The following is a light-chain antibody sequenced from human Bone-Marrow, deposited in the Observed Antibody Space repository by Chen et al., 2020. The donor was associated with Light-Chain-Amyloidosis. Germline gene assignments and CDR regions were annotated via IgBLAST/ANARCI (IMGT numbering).Light chain of an antibody. V-gene: IGLV3-21*02. CDR3: QVWERSSDRPV. Sequence: SYVLTQPSSVSVAPGQTATIACGGNNIGSTSVHWYPQRPGQAPLLVGYDESDRPSGIPERLSGANAGNTATLTVSRGEAGDGADDYCQVWERSSDRPVVGGGTKLTVL. CDR1: NIGSTS. J-gene: IGLJ3*02. CDR2: DES.